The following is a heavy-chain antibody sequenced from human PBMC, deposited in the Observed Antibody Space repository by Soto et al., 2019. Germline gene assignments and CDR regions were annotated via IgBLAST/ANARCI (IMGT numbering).Heavy chain of an antibody. CDR2: IYYSGST. V-gene: IGHV4-59*01. J-gene: IGHJ4*02. D-gene: IGHD6-19*01. CDR1: GGSISSSY. Sequence: SETLSLTCTVSGGSISSSYLSWIRQPPGKGLEWIGYIYYSGSTNYNPTLKSRVTISVDTAKNQLSLKLSSVTAADTAVYYCARQPVAGWVFDYWGQGTLVTVSS. CDR3: ARQPVAGWVFDY.